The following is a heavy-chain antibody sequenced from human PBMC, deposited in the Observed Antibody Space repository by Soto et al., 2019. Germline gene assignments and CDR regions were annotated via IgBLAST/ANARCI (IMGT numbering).Heavy chain of an antibody. V-gene: IGHV4-4*02. CDR2: IYHSGST. CDR3: ARTGGTNY. Sequence: QVQLQESGPGLVKPSGTLSLNCFVSGSSMTTNNWWSWVRQPPGKGLEWIGEIYHSGSTKYNPSLKSRLTISIDKSKNQFSLTLTSVTAADTAVYYCARTGGTNYWGQGALVTVPS. J-gene: IGHJ4*02. CDR1: GSSMTTNNW.